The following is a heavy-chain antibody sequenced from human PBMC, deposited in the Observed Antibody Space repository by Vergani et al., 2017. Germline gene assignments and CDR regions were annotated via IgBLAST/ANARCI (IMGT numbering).Heavy chain of an antibody. V-gene: IGHV1-69-2*01. CDR1: GYTFTDYY. CDR2: VDPEDGET. Sequence: VQLVQSGAEVKKPGATVKISCKVSGYTFTDYYMHWVQQAPGKGLEWMGLVDPEDGETIYAEKFQGRVTITADTSTDTAYMELSSLRSEDTAVYYCATDWCSSTSCYRGYYYYGMDVWGQGTTVTVSS. D-gene: IGHD2-2*02. J-gene: IGHJ6*02. CDR3: ATDWCSSTSCYRGYYYYGMDV.